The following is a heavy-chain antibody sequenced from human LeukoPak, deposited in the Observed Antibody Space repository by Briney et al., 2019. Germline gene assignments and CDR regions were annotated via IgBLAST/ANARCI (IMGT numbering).Heavy chain of an antibody. CDR1: GYSISSSNW. D-gene: IGHD2-15*01. J-gene: IGHJ2*01. Sequence: PSDTLSLTCAVSGYSISSSNWWGWIRQPPGKGLEWIGYIYYSGSTYYNPSLKSRVTISVDTSKNQFSLKLSSVTAADTAVYYCARGKIVVVAARRKNWYFDLWGRGTLVTVSS. V-gene: IGHV4-28*03. CDR3: ARGKIVVVAARRKNWYFDL. CDR2: IYYSGST.